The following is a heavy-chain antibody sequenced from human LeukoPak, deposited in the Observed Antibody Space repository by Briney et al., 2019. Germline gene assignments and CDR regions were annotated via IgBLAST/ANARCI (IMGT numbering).Heavy chain of an antibody. CDR3: ATVIPRYSGSSVGAFDS. V-gene: IGHV3-23*01. CDR1: GLTFSSSA. D-gene: IGHD1-26*01. CDR2: ISGSGSSK. Sequence: GGSLRVSGAASGLTFSSSAMSWVRQAPGKGLEWGSGISGSGSSKYYTDSVRDRFTISRDNSKNTLYLEMNSLIAEDTAVYYCATVIPRYSGSSVGAFDSWGQGTTVIVSS. J-gene: IGHJ3*02.